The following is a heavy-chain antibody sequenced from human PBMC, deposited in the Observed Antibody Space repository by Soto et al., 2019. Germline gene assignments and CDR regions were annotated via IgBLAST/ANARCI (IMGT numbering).Heavy chain of an antibody. J-gene: IGHJ5*02. CDR2: IIPILGIA. CDR1: GGTFSSYT. D-gene: IGHD6-19*01. V-gene: IGHV1-69*02. Sequence: QVQLVQSGAEVKKPGSSVKVSCKASGGTFSSYTISWVRQAPGQGLEWMGRIIPILGIANYAQKFQGRVTITADKSTSTAYMELSSLRSEDTAVYYCARSSGWSNWFDPWGQGTLVTFSS. CDR3: ARSSGWSNWFDP.